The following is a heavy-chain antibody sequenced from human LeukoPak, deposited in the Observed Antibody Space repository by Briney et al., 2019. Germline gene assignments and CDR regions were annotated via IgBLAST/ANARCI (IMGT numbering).Heavy chain of an antibody. CDR1: GYSFTSYD. Sequence: ASVKVSCKASGYSFTSYDINWVRQASGQGLEWMGWMNANSGNTGYVQKFQGRVTFTRNPSISTAYMELSSLRSQDTAMCYCARGASRSFDHWGQGTPVIVSS. CDR2: MNANSGNT. CDR3: ARGASRSFDH. V-gene: IGHV1-8*03. J-gene: IGHJ4*02.